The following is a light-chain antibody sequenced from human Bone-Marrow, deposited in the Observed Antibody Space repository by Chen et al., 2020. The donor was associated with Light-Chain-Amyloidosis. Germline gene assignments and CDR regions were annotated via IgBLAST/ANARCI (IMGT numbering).Light chain of an antibody. V-gene: IGLV3-21*02. CDR2: DDS. J-gene: IGLJ3*02. Sequence: SYVLTQPYSVSVAPGQTATIACGGNNIGSTSVHWYQQTPGQAPLLVVYDDSDRPSGIPELLSGSNSGNTATLTISRVEAGDEADYYCQVWDRSSDRPVFGGGTKLTVL. CDR3: QVWDRSSDRPV. CDR1: NIGSTS.